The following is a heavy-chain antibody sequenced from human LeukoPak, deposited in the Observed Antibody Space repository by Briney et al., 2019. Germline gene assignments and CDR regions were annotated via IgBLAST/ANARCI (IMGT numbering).Heavy chain of an antibody. Sequence: PSETLSLTCTVSGGSISSYYWSWIRQPPGKGLEWIGYIYYSGSTNYNPSLKSRVTISVDTSKNQFSLKLSSVTAADTAVYYCARVISEYGGSGYFDYWGQGTLVTVSS. CDR2: IYYSGST. D-gene: IGHD6-19*01. CDR3: ARVISEYGGSGYFDY. CDR1: GGSISSYY. V-gene: IGHV4-59*01. J-gene: IGHJ4*02.